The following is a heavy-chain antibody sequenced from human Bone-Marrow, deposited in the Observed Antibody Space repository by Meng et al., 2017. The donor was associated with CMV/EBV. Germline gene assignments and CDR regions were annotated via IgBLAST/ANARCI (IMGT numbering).Heavy chain of an antibody. CDR1: GGSISSYY. V-gene: IGHV4-59*01. D-gene: IGHD6-13*01. CDR2: IYYSGST. Sequence: GSLRLSCTVSGGSISSYYWSWIRQAPGKGLEWIGYIYYSGSTNYNPSLKSRVTITVDTSKNQFSLKLRPVAAADTAVYYWASHRRIEAAIILWGQGTLVTVSS. CDR3: ASHRRIEAAIIL. J-gene: IGHJ4*02.